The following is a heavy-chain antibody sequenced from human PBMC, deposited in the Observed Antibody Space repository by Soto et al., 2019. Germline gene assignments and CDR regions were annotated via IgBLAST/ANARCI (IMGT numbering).Heavy chain of an antibody. CDR2: INYSGSI. Sequence: SETLSLTCTVSGGPISSSSYYWGWIRQPPGKALEWIGSINYSGSINYNPSLKSRVTMSVDTSKNQFSLTLNSVTAADTATYYCARGGISHWAYFYYMDVWDRGTTVTVSS. D-gene: IGHD2-21*01. V-gene: IGHV4-39*07. CDR1: GGPISSSSYY. J-gene: IGHJ6*03. CDR3: ARGGISHWAYFYYMDV.